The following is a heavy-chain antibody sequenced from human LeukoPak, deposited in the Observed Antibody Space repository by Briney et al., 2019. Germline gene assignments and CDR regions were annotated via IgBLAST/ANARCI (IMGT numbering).Heavy chain of an antibody. Sequence: SETLSLTCTVSGGSITNNYWAWIRQPPGKGLEWIGYTHDSGNSNYNPSLRSRVTISIDTSKNQFSLKLSSVTAADTAVYYCARLQYYYDSSGYYPPDYWGQGTLVTVSS. CDR1: GGSITNNY. J-gene: IGHJ4*02. CDR2: THDSGNS. D-gene: IGHD3-22*01. V-gene: IGHV4-59*08. CDR3: ARLQYYYDSSGYYPPDY.